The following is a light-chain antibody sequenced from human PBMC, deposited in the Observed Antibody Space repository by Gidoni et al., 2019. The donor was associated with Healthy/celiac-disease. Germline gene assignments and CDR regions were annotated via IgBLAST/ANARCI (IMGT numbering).Light chain of an antibody. CDR3: QQRSNWPPRT. Sequence: EIVLRQSPAPLSLSPGERATLSCRASQSVSSYLAWYQQKPGQAPRPLIYGASNRATGNPARFSGSGSGTDFTLTISSLEPEDFAVYYCQQRSNWPPRTFGQGTKVEIK. J-gene: IGKJ1*01. CDR2: GAS. CDR1: QSVSSY. V-gene: IGKV3-11*01.